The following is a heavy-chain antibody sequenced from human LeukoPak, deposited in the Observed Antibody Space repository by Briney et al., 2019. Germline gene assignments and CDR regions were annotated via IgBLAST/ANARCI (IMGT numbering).Heavy chain of an antibody. CDR3: ARHATYYYDSSGYFDY. Sequence: PSETLSLTCAVSGYSISSGYYWGWIRQPPGKGLEWIGSIYHSGSTYYNPSLKSRVTISVDTSKNQFSLKLSSVTAADTAVYYSARHATYYYDSSGYFDYWGQGTLVTVSS. J-gene: IGHJ4*02. V-gene: IGHV4-38-2*01. CDR2: IYHSGST. CDR1: GYSISSGYY. D-gene: IGHD3-22*01.